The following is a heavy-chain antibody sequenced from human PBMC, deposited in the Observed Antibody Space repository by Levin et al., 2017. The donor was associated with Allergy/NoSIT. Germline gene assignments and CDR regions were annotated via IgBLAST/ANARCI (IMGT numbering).Heavy chain of an antibody. Sequence: GGSLRLSCAASGFTFSTHNMNWVRQAPGKGLEWVSSISPSGSYTYYADSLEGRITISRDNAKNSLYLQVNSLRVEDTAVYYCARDPYYEIVTSYSIGFDYWGQGAPVVVSS. J-gene: IGHJ4*02. D-gene: IGHD3-9*01. CDR1: GFTFSTHN. CDR3: ARDPYYEIVTSYSIGFDY. V-gene: IGHV3-21*01. CDR2: ISPSGSYT.